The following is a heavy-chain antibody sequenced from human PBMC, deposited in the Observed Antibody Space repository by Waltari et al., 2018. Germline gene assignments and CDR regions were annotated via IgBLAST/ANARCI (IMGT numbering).Heavy chain of an antibody. CDR2: IKQDGSDK. Sequence: EVQLVESGGGLVQPGGSLRLSCAASGFPFSSSWMSWVRQAPGKGLEWVANIKQDGSDKYYVDSVKGRFTISRDNAKNSLYLQMNSLRVEDTAIYYCARLNWDVVKAFDYWGQGTLVTVSS. J-gene: IGHJ4*02. D-gene: IGHD3-22*01. CDR1: GFPFSSSW. CDR3: ARLNWDVVKAFDY. V-gene: IGHV3-7*01.